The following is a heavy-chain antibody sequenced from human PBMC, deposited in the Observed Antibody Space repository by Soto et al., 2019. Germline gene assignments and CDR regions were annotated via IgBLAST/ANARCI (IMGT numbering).Heavy chain of an antibody. CDR3: AKSGLVGGSSNYYYGMDV. CDR1: GLTFSSYG. V-gene: IGHV3-30*18. Sequence: LRLSCAASGLTFSSYGMHWVRQAPGKGLEWVAVISYDGSNKYYADSVKGRFTISRDNSKNTLYLQMNSLRAEDTAVYYCAKSGLVGGSSNYYYGMDVWGQGTTVTVSS. D-gene: IGHD1-26*01. CDR2: ISYDGSNK. J-gene: IGHJ6*02.